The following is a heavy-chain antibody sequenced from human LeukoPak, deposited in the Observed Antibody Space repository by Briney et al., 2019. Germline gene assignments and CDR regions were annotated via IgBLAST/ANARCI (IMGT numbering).Heavy chain of an antibody. J-gene: IGHJ4*02. CDR1: GYTFTSCE. V-gene: IGHV1-8*01. CDR2: MNPNTGNT. Sequence: ASVKVSCKSSGYTFTSCEINWVRQGSGQGLEWMGWMNPNTGNTDNAQKFQGRVTMTWNTSISTAYMELTSLRSEDTAVYYCARDFTLGESMIFSSWGQGTLVTVSS. CDR3: ARDFTLGESMIFSS. D-gene: IGHD3-22*01.